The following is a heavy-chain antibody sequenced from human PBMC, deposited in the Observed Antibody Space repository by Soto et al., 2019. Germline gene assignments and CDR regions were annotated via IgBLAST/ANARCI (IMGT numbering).Heavy chain of an antibody. J-gene: IGHJ4*02. CDR3: VSDRGYGHASVPYS. CDR2: ISYDGGLQ. CDR1: GFTFSSYG. Sequence: QAPLVESGGGVVQPGGSLRLSCAASGFTFSSYGMHWVRQAPGTGLEGVAVISYDGGLQHYADSVKGRFTISRDNSXNMVLLQMNSLRAEDTAVYYCVSDRGYGHASVPYSWGQGTLVSVSS. D-gene: IGHD5-18*01. V-gene: IGHV3-30*03.